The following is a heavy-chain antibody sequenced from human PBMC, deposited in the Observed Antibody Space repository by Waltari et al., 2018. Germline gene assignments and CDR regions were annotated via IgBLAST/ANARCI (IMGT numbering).Heavy chain of an antibody. CDR1: GYSISSGYY. Sequence: QVQLQESGPGLVKPSETLSLTCAVSGYSISSGYYWGWIRQPPGKGLEWIGSIYHSGSTYYNPSLKSRVTISVDTSKNQFSLKLSSVTAADTAVYYCARQDSNSHFDYWGQGTLVTVSS. CDR3: ARQDSNSHFDY. V-gene: IGHV4-38-2*01. J-gene: IGHJ4*02. D-gene: IGHD4-4*01. CDR2: IYHSGST.